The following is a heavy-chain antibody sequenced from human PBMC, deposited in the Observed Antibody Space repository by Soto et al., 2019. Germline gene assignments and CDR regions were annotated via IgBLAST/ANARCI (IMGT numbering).Heavy chain of an antibody. CDR3: ARDLAYDFWSGNYGGMDV. Sequence: EVQLVESGGGLIQPGGSLRLSCAASGFTVSSNYMSWVRQAPGKGLEWVSVIYSGGSTYYADSVKGRFTISRDNSKNTLYLQVNSLRAEDTAVYYCARDLAYDFWSGNYGGMDVWGQGTTVTVSS. J-gene: IGHJ6*02. D-gene: IGHD3-3*01. V-gene: IGHV3-53*01. CDR2: IYSGGST. CDR1: GFTVSSNY.